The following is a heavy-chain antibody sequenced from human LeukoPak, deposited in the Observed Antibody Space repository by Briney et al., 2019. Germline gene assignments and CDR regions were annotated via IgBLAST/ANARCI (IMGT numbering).Heavy chain of an antibody. J-gene: IGHJ4*02. Sequence: SVKVSCKASGGTFSSYAISWVRQAPGQGLEWMGGIIPIFGTANYAQKFQGRVTITADESTSAAYMELSSLRSEDTAVYYCARDPGYCSSTSCYAFDYWGQGTLVTVSS. V-gene: IGHV1-69*01. CDR2: IIPIFGTA. CDR3: ARDPGYCSSTSCYAFDY. CDR1: GGTFSSYA. D-gene: IGHD2-2*01.